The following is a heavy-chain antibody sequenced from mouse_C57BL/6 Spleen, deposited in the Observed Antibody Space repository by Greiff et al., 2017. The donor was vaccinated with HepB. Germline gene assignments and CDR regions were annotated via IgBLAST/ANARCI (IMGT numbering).Heavy chain of an antibody. CDR2: IYPGDGDT. Sequence: VQRVESGPELVKPGASVKISCKASGYAFSSSWMNWVKQRPGKGLEWIGRIYPGDGDTNYNGKFKGKATLTADKSSSTAYMQLSSLTSEDSAVYFCAHYGSRYAMDYWGQGTSVTVSS. J-gene: IGHJ4*01. D-gene: IGHD1-1*01. CDR1: GYAFSSSW. V-gene: IGHV1-82*01. CDR3: AHYGSRYAMDY.